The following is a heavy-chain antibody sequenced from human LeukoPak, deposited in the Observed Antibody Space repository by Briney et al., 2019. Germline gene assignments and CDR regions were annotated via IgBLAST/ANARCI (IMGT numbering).Heavy chain of an antibody. CDR1: GFTFSNYN. CDR2: IRYDGSNK. D-gene: IGHD5-18*01. Sequence: TGGSLRLSCAASGFTFSNYNMNWVRQAPGKGLEWVAFIRYDGSNKYYADSVKGRFTISRDNSKNTLYLQMNSLRAEDTAVYYCAKDLPDTGDYWGQGTLVTVS. CDR3: AKDLPDTGDY. J-gene: IGHJ4*02. V-gene: IGHV3-30*02.